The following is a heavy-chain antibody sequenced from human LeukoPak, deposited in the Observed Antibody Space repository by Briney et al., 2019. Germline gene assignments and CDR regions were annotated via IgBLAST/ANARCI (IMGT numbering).Heavy chain of an antibody. J-gene: IGHJ4*02. D-gene: IGHD3-9*01. V-gene: IGHV4-59*12. CDR1: GGSISSYY. CDR3: VRGVYYDLLTGYYPGGFDY. Sequence: PSETLSLTCTVSGGSISSYYWSWIRQPPGKGLEWIGYIYYSGSTNYNPSLKSRVTMSVDTPKNQFSLKLSSVTAADTAVYYCVRGVYYDLLTGYYPGGFDYWGQGSLVTVSS. CDR2: IYYSGST.